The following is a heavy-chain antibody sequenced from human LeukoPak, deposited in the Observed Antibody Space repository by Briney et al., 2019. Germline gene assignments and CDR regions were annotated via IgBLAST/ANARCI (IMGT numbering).Heavy chain of an antibody. J-gene: IGHJ1*01. CDR3: ARDGPYCSSTSCYIVGYFRH. Sequence: PGGSLRLSCAASGFTFSSYSMNWVRQAPGKGLEWVSSISSSSSYIYYADSVKGRFTISRDNAKNSLYLQMNSLRAEDTAVYYCARDGPYCSSTSCYIVGYFRHWGQGTLVTVSS. CDR2: ISSSSSYI. V-gene: IGHV3-21*01. CDR1: GFTFSSYS. D-gene: IGHD2-2*02.